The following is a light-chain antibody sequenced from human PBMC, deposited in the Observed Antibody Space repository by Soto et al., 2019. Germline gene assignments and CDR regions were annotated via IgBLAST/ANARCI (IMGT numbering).Light chain of an antibody. CDR1: QGIRND. CDR3: LHDYSYPYT. CDR2: CAS. Sequence: AIQMTQSPSSLSASVGDRVTITCRASQGIRNDLGWYQQKSGKATKLLIYCASSVQSEVPSRFSGSESTTDFTLTISSLQPEDFATYYCLHDYSYPYTFGQGTKVDIK. V-gene: IGKV1-6*01. J-gene: IGKJ2*01.